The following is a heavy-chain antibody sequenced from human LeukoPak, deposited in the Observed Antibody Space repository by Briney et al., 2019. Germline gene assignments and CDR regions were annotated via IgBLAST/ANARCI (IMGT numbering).Heavy chain of an antibody. CDR3: ARERAAGTSLSGFDY. CDR2: IYYSGST. CDR1: GGSISSSSYY. Sequence: SETPSLTCTVSGGSISSSSYYWGWIRQPPGKGLEWIGSIYYSGSTYYNPSLKSRVTISVDTSKNQFSLKLSSVTAADTAVYYCARERAAGTSLSGFDYWGQGTLVTVSS. J-gene: IGHJ4*02. V-gene: IGHV4-39*07. D-gene: IGHD6-13*01.